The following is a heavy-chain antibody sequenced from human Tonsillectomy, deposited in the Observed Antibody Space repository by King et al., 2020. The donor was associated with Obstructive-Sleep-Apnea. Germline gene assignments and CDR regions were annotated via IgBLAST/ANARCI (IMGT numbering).Heavy chain of an antibody. V-gene: IGHV4-39*07. Sequence: QLQESGPGLVKPSETLSLTCTVSGGSISSSSYYWGWIRQPPGKGLEWIGSIYYSGSTYYNPSLKSRVTISVDTSKNQFSLKLSSVTAADTAVYYCARDQTEAVAGTGYYYYGMDVWGQGTTVTVSS. CDR3: ARDQTEAVAGTGYYYYGMDV. J-gene: IGHJ6*02. D-gene: IGHD6-19*01. CDR2: IYYSGST. CDR1: GGSISSSSYY.